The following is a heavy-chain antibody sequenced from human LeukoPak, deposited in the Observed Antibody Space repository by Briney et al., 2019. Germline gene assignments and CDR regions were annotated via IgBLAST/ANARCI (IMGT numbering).Heavy chain of an antibody. D-gene: IGHD5-24*01. Sequence: PRGSLRLSCAASGFTFSSYAMSWVRQAPGKGLEWVSTISGSGCDTYYADSVKARFTISRDNSKNTLYLQMNSLRAEDTAVYYCAKVFRDGYNSPFDYWGQGTLVTVSS. V-gene: IGHV3-23*01. CDR1: GFTFSSYA. J-gene: IGHJ4*02. CDR2: ISGSGCDT. CDR3: AKVFRDGYNSPFDY.